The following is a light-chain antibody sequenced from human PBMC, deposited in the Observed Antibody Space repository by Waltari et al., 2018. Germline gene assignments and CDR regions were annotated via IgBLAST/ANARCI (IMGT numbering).Light chain of an antibody. V-gene: IGLV2-23*01. CDR3: CSYAGSSWV. CDR1: SSHVWSYNL. CDR2: EGS. J-gene: IGLJ3*02. Sequence: QSALTQPASVSGSPGQSITISCTGTSSHVWSYNLVSWYQQHPGKAPKLMIYEGSKRPSGVSNRFSGSKSGNTASLTISGLQAEDEADYYCCSYAGSSWVFGGGTKLTVL.